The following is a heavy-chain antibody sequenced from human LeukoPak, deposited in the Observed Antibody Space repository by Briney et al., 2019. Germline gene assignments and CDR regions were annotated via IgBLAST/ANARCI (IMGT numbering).Heavy chain of an antibody. CDR3: ARGDSSGYYGHYYYGMDV. Sequence: SETLSLTCTVSGGSISSYYWSWIRQPPGKGLEWIGYIYYSGSTNYNPSLKSRVTISVDTSKNQFSLKLSSVTAADTAVYYCARGDSSGYYGHYYYGMDVWGQGTTVTVSS. V-gene: IGHV4-59*01. CDR1: GGSISSYY. CDR2: IYYSGST. D-gene: IGHD3-22*01. J-gene: IGHJ6*02.